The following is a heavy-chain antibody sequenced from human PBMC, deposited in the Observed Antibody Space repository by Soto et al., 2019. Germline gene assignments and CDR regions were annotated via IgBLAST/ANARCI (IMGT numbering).Heavy chain of an antibody. CDR2: IYSGGST. J-gene: IGHJ6*02. D-gene: IGHD3-10*01. Sequence: GGSLRLSCAASGFTVSSNYMSWVRQAPGKGLEWVSVIYSGGSTYYADSVKGRFTISRDNSKNTLYLQMNSLRAEDTAVYYCARDQEGDDFGAYYYYGMDVWGQGTTVTVSS. V-gene: IGHV3-66*01. CDR3: ARDQEGDDFGAYYYYGMDV. CDR1: GFTVSSNY.